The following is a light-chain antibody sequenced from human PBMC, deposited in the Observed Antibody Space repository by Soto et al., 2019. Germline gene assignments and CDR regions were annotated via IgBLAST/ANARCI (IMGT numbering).Light chain of an antibody. J-gene: IGLJ1*01. CDR1: SSNIGSNP. Sequence: QSVLTQPPSASGTPGQRVTISCSGSSSNIGSNPVNWYQQLPGTAPKLLIYSNNQRPSGVPDRFSGSKSGTSASLAISGLQSEDEADYYCAAWDGSLKGYVFGTGTKLTVL. V-gene: IGLV1-44*01. CDR3: AAWDGSLKGYV. CDR2: SNN.